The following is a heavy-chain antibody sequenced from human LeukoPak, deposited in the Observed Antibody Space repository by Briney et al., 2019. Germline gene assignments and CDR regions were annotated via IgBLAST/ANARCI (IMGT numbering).Heavy chain of an antibody. CDR2: INSDGIST. CDR3: GRDSVGSFDP. CDR1: GFTFTNYW. D-gene: IGHD2-2*03. Sequence: GGSLRLSCAASGFTFTNYWMHWVRQAPGKGLVWVSRINSDGISTIYADSVKGRFTISRDNAKNTLFLQMNSLRGEDTAVYYRGRDSVGSFDPWGKGTMVTVSS. J-gene: IGHJ5*02. V-gene: IGHV3-74*01.